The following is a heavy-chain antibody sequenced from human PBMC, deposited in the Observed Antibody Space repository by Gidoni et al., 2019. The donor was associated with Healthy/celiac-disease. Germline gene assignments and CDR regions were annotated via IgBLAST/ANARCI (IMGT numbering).Heavy chain of an antibody. CDR1: GGSFSGYY. V-gene: IGHV4-34*01. Sequence: QVQLQQWGAGLLKPSETLSLTCAVYGGSFSGYYWSWIRQPPGKGLEWIGEINHSGSTNYNPSLKSRVTISVDTSKNQFSLKLSSVTAADTAVYYCARGPRYCSGGSCYSAWGYYYGMDVWGQGTTVTVSS. D-gene: IGHD2-15*01. CDR2: INHSGST. CDR3: ARGPRYCSGGSCYSAWGYYYGMDV. J-gene: IGHJ6*02.